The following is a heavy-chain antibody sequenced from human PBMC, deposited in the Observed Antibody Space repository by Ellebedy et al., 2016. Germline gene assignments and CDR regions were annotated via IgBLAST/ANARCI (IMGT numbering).Heavy chain of an antibody. CDR1: GYTFTSYG. V-gene: IGHV1-18*04. CDR2: ISAYNGNT. CDR3: ARDGSGKYYYGMDV. Sequence: ASVKVSCXASGYTFTSYGISWVRQAPGQGLEWMGWISAYNGNTNYAQKLQGRVTMTTDTSTSTSYMELRSLRSDDTAVYYCARDGSGKYYYGMDVWGQGTTVTVSS. J-gene: IGHJ6*02. D-gene: IGHD3-10*01.